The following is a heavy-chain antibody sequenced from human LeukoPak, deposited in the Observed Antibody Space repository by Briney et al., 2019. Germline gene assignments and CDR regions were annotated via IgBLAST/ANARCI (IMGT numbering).Heavy chain of an antibody. CDR1: GFTFSSYW. V-gene: IGHV3-74*01. J-gene: IGHJ4*02. D-gene: IGHD3-16*01. CDR3: ARGGQGAVDY. Sequence: GFLRLSCAGSGFTFSSYWMHWVRQTPGEGVVWVSFINNDGRVTRYADSVKGRFTISRDNAKNTVYLQMNSLRAEDTAMYYCARGGQGAVDYWGPGTLVTVS. CDR2: INNDGRVT.